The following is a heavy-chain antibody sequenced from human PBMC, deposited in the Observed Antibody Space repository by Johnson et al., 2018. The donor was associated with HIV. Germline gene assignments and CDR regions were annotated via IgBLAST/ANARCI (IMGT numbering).Heavy chain of an antibody. Sequence: QVQLVESGGGVVQPGTSLRLSCVASGFPFSTYAIHWVRQAPCKGLEWVAVISYYGNNQYYRDSVKGRFTISRDNSKNTLYLQMNSLRAEDTAAYFCASGDDDGFWGQGTKVTVSS. CDR2: ISYYGNNQ. CDR1: GFPFSTYA. J-gene: IGHJ3*01. D-gene: IGHD5-12*01. V-gene: IGHV3-30-3*01. CDR3: ASGDDDGF.